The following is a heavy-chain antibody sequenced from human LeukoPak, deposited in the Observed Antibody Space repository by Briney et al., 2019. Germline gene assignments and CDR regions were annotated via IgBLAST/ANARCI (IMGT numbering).Heavy chain of an antibody. J-gene: IGHJ4*02. CDR1: GFTFSSYW. V-gene: IGHV3-7*03. Sequence: GGSLRLSRAASGFTFSSYWMSWVRQAPGKGLEWVANIKQDGSEKYYVDSVKGRFTISRDSAKNSLYLQMNSLRAEDTAVYYCARKRVGSQLRDYWGQGTLVTVSS. CDR2: IKQDGSEK. D-gene: IGHD2-2*01. CDR3: ARKRVGSQLRDY.